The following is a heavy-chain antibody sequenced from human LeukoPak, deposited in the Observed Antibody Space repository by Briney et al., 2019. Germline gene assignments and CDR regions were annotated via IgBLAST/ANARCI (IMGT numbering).Heavy chain of an antibody. CDR1: GFTFSSYS. Sequence: PGGSLRLSCAASGFTFSSYSMNWVRQAPGKGLEWVSSIGSSSSYIYYADSVKGRFTISRDNAKNSLYLQMNSLRAEDTAVYYCARDANIGYCSSTSCPGGNWFDPWGQGTLVTVSS. J-gene: IGHJ5*02. D-gene: IGHD2-2*01. CDR3: ARDANIGYCSSTSCPGGNWFDP. V-gene: IGHV3-21*01. CDR2: IGSSSSYI.